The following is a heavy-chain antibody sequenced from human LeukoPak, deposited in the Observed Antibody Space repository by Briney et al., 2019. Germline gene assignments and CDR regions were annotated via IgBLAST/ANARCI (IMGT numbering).Heavy chain of an antibody. Sequence: ASVKVSCKASGYTFTSYAVNWVRQAPGQGLEWMGWINTNTGNPTYAQGFTGRFVFSLDTSVSTAYLQISSLKAEDTAVYYCARDTPNYYDSSGYFDYWGQGTLVTVSS. V-gene: IGHV7-4-1*02. CDR1: GYTFTSYA. D-gene: IGHD3-22*01. CDR2: INTNTGNP. CDR3: ARDTPNYYDSSGYFDY. J-gene: IGHJ4*02.